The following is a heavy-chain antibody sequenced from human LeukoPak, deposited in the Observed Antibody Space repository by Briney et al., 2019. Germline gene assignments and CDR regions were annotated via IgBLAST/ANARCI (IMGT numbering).Heavy chain of an antibody. Sequence: PSETLSLTCTVSGDSISSGTYYWDWLRQPAGKGLEWIGRIYTSGSTNYNPSLRSRVTISVDTSENLISLKLTSVTAADTAVYYCARDRQWLLDYWGQGTLVTVSS. J-gene: IGHJ4*02. CDR1: GDSISSGTYY. D-gene: IGHD6-19*01. V-gene: IGHV4-61*02. CDR2: IYTSGST. CDR3: ARDRQWLLDY.